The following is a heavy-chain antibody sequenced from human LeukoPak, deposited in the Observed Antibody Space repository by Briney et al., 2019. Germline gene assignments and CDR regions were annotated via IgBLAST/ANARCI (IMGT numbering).Heavy chain of an antibody. CDR3: AKERIGYDILTGLDY. J-gene: IGHJ4*02. CDR2: IKQDGSEK. CDR1: GFTFSNAW. Sequence: GGSLRLSCAASGFTFSNAWMSWVRQAPGKGLEWVANIKQDGSEKYYVDSVKGRFTISRDNAKNSLYLQMNSLRAEDTAVYYCAKERIGYDILTGLDYWGQGTLVTVSS. V-gene: IGHV3-7*03. D-gene: IGHD3-9*01.